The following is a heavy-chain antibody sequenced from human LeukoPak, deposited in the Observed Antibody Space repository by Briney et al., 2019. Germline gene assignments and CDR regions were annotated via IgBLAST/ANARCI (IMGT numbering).Heavy chain of an antibody. CDR3: AKGFAVSSWYYFDY. D-gene: IGHD6-13*01. Sequence: GGSLRLSCVASGFTFSSYGMHWVRQAPGKGLEWVAFIRYDGSNKYYADSVKGRFTISRDNSKNTLYLQMNSLRAEDTAVYYCAKGFAVSSWYYFDYWGQGTLVTVSS. J-gene: IGHJ4*02. CDR2: IRYDGSNK. V-gene: IGHV3-30*02. CDR1: GFTFSSYG.